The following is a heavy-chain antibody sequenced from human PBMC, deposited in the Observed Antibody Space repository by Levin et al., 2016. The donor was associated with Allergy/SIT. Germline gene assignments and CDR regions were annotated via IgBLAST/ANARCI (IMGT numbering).Heavy chain of an antibody. D-gene: IGHD1-26*01. V-gene: IGHV3-30*18. CDR3: VKGPNSWEAGINRHFHY. J-gene: IGHJ4*02. Sequence: WIRQLPGKGPEWVAVVLSDGRNKYYADSVKGRFTISRDNSKSMLFLQMDSLRAEDTALYYCVKGPNSWEAGINRHFHYWGQGILVTVSS. CDR2: VLSDGRNK.